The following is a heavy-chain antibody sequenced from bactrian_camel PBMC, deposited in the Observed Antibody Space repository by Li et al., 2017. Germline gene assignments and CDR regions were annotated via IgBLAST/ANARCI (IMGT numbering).Heavy chain of an antibody. Sequence: QLVESGGGSVDAGGSLRVSCAVSGYTYTAYCMGWFRQGAGKEHEGVAAFYVDGSRNYYADSVKGRFTISPDIAKNTLYLQMNSLKPEDTAVYYCVRSGGYWSLGYWGQGTQVTVS. CDR3: VRSGGYWSLGY. CDR1: GYTYTAYC. J-gene: IGHJ4*01. D-gene: IGHD2*01. CDR2: FYVDGSRN. V-gene: IGHV3S28*01.